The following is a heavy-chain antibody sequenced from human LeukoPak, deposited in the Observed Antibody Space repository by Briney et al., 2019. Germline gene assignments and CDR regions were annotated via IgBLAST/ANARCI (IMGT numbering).Heavy chain of an antibody. V-gene: IGHV3-30*04. CDR3: ARDHGKWRFLNWFDP. CDR2: ISYDGNNK. Sequence: GGPLRLSCAASGFTFSSYAMHWVRQAPGKGLEWVAIISYDGNNKYYADSVKGRFTISRDNSKNTLYLQMNSLRAEDTAVYYCARDHGKWRFLNWFDPWGQGTLVTVSS. CDR1: GFTFSSYA. D-gene: IGHD3-3*01. J-gene: IGHJ5*02.